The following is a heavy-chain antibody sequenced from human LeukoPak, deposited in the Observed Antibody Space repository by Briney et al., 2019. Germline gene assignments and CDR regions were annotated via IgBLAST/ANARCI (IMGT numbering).Heavy chain of an antibody. CDR2: ISSSGSTI. J-gene: IGHJ4*02. D-gene: IGHD6-19*01. Sequence: GGSLRLSCAASGFTFSDYYMSWIRQAPGKGLEWVSYISSSGSTIYYADSVKGRFTISRDNSKNTLYLQMNSLRAEDTAVYYCAKGGGWYLFSDDYWGQGTLVTVSS. V-gene: IGHV3-11*01. CDR1: GFTFSDYY. CDR3: AKGGGWYLFSDDY.